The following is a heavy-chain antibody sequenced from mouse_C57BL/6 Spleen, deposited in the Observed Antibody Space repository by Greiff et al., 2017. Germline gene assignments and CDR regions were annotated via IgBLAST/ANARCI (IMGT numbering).Heavy chain of an antibody. J-gene: IGHJ1*03. CDR2: ISGGGGNT. CDR3: ARNYYGSSYSWYFDV. V-gene: IGHV5-9*01. CDR1: GFTFSSYT. Sequence: EVMLVESGGGLVKPGGSLKLSCAASGFTFSSYTMSWVRQTPEKRLEWVATISGGGGNTYYPDSVKGRFTISRDNAKNTLYLQMSSLRSEDTALYYCARNYYGSSYSWYFDVWGTGTTVTVSS. D-gene: IGHD1-1*01.